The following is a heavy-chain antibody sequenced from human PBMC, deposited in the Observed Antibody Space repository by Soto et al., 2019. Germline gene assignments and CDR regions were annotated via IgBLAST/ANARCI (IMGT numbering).Heavy chain of an antibody. CDR3: ARGGADYEVGGYFDY. D-gene: IGHD4-17*01. Sequence: GGSLRLSCAASGFTFSSYAMHWVRQAPGKGLEWVAVISYDGSNKYYADSVKGRFTISRDNSKNTLYLQMNSLRAEDTAVYYCARGGADYEVGGYFDYWGQGTLVTVSS. CDR1: GFTFSSYA. V-gene: IGHV3-30-3*01. CDR2: ISYDGSNK. J-gene: IGHJ4*02.